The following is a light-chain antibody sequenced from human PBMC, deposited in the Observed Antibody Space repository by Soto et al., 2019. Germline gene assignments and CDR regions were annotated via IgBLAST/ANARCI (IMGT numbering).Light chain of an antibody. J-gene: IGKJ1*01. Sequence: DIQMTQSPSSLYASVGDRVTITCRASQGISNYLAWYQQKPGKVPKLLIYAASTLLSGDPPRFSGSGSGTDFTLTISSLQPEDVATYYCQKYNSAPRTFGQGTKVEIK. CDR1: QGISNY. CDR2: AAS. CDR3: QKYNSAPRT. V-gene: IGKV1-27*01.